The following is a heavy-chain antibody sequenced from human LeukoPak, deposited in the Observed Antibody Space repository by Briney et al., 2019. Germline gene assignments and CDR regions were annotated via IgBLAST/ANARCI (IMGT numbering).Heavy chain of an antibody. V-gene: IGHV3-30-3*01. D-gene: IGHD6-6*01. CDR2: ISYDGSNK. CDR1: GFTFSSYA. Sequence: GGSLRLSCAASGFTFSSYAMHWVRQAPGKGLEWVAVISYDGSNKYYADSVKGRFTISRDNSKNTQYLQMNSLRAEDTAVYYCARDREQLVLYCYYGMDVWGQGTTVTVSS. J-gene: IGHJ6*02. CDR3: ARDREQLVLYCYYGMDV.